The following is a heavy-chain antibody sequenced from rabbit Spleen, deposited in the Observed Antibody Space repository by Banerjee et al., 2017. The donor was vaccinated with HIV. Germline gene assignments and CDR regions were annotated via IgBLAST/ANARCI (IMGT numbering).Heavy chain of an antibody. CDR2: RYTGNAAT. CDR3: ARAIGGNLGNDGGMDL. CDR1: GIDFSSSCW. V-gene: IGHV1S45*01. D-gene: IGHD5-1*01. Sequence: QEQLVESRGGLVQPGGSLTLSCKASGIDFSSSCWICWVRQAPGKGPEWIGCRYTGNAATYYASWAKGRFTVSKASSTTMTLQMTSLTVADTATYFCARAIGGNLGNDGGMDLWGPGTLVTVS. J-gene: IGHJ6*01.